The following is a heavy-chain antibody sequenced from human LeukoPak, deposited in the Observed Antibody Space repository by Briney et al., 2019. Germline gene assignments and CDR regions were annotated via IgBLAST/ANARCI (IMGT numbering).Heavy chain of an antibody. D-gene: IGHD3-10*01. J-gene: IGHJ4*02. V-gene: IGHV1-24*01. CDR1: GYTLTELS. CDR2: FDPEDGET. CDR3: ATGYIGELLYQGGGYFDY. Sequence: ASVKVSCKVSGYTLTELSRHWVRQAPGTGLDWMGGFDPEDGETIYAQKFQGRVTMTEDTSTDTAYMELSSLRSEDTAVYYCATGYIGELLYQGGGYFDYWGQGTLVTVSS.